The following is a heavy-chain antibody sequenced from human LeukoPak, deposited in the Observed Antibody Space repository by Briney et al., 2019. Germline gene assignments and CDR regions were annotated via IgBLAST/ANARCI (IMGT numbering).Heavy chain of an antibody. CDR1: GGSISSSSYY. Sequence: KASETLSLTCTVSGGSISSSSYYWGWIRQPPGKGLEWIGEINHSGSTNYNPSLKSRVTISVDTSKNQFSLKLSSVTAADTAVYYCARGQPWFGELFHYFDYWGQGTLVTVSS. CDR3: ARGQPWFGELFHYFDY. D-gene: IGHD3-10*01. V-gene: IGHV4-39*07. J-gene: IGHJ4*02. CDR2: INHSGST.